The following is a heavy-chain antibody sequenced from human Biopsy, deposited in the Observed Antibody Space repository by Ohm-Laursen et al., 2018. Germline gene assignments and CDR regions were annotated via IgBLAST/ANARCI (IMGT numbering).Heavy chain of an antibody. CDR2: INHSGRT. CDR1: GGSFSGYY. D-gene: IGHD2-21*02. CDR3: ARGRGYCGGDCYPTYYYNYGMDV. Sequence: VTLSLTWSVFGGSFSGYYWSWIRQPPGKGLEWIGEINHSGRTNNNPSLKSRVTISVDTSKNQFSLKVSSVTAADTAVYYCARGRGYCGGDCYPTYYYNYGMDVWGQGTTVTVSS. J-gene: IGHJ6*02. V-gene: IGHV4-34*01.